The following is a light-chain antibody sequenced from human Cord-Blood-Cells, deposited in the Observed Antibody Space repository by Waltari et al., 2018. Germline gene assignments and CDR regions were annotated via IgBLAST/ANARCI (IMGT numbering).Light chain of an antibody. CDR1: QSISSW. CDR2: KAS. V-gene: IGKV1-5*03. CDR3: QQYNSYSRT. J-gene: IGKJ1*01. Sequence: DIPMTQSPSTLPASVGDRVIITCRASQSISSWLAWYQQKPGKAPKLLIYKASSLESGVPSRFSGSGSGTEFTLTISSLQPDDFATYYCQQYNSYSRTFGQGTKVEIK.